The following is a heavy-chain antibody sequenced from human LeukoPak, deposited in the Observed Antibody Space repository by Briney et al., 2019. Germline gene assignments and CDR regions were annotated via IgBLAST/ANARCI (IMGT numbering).Heavy chain of an antibody. CDR3: ARRVPAAMDNWFDP. Sequence: ASVKVSCKASGYTFTSYAMHWVRQAPGQRLEWMGWINAGNGNTKYSQKFQGRVTITADESTSTAYMELSSLRSEDTAVYYCARRVPAAMDNWFDPWGQGTLVTVSS. D-gene: IGHD2-2*01. J-gene: IGHJ5*02. CDR1: GYTFTSYA. V-gene: IGHV1-3*01. CDR2: INAGNGNT.